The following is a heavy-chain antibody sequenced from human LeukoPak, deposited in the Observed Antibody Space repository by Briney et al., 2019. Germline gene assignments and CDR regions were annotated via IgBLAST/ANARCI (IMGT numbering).Heavy chain of an antibody. CDR2: ISGSGGST. CDR1: GYSISSGYY. Sequence: ETLSLTCTVSGYSISSGYYWAWIRQPPGKGLEWVSAISGSGGSTYYADSVKGRFTISRDNSKNTLYLQMNSLRAEDTAVYYCAKDWGEYFDYVWGSFTSFDSWGQGTLVTVSS. D-gene: IGHD3-16*01. V-gene: IGHV3-23*01. CDR3: AKDWGEYFDYVWGSFTSFDS. J-gene: IGHJ4*02.